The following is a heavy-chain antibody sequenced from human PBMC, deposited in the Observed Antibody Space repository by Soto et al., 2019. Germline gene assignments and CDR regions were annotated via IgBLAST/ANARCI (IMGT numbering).Heavy chain of an antibody. CDR1: GGSISSSSYY. CDR3: ARPPPVSSLREYYFDY. J-gene: IGHJ4*02. D-gene: IGHD6-6*01. CDR2: IYYSGST. Sequence: SETLSLTCTVSGGSISSSSYYWGWIRQPPGKGLEWIGSIYYSGSTYYNPSLKSRVTISVDTSKNQFSLKLSSVTAADTAVYYCARPPPVSSLREYYFDYWGQGTMVTVYS. V-gene: IGHV4-39*01.